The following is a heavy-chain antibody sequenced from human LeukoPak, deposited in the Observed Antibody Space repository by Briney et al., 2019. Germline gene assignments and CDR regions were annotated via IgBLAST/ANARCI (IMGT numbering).Heavy chain of an antibody. D-gene: IGHD5-12*01. CDR1: GGTFSSYA. J-gene: IGHJ4*02. V-gene: IGHV1-69*04. CDR3: ARVIRGDGYNYPDY. CDR2: IIPILGIA. Sequence: SVKVSCKASGGTFSSYAISWVRQAPGQGLEWMGRIIPILGIANYAQKFQGRVTITADKSTSTAYMELSSLRSEDTAVYYCARVIRGDGYNYPDYWGQGTLVTVSS.